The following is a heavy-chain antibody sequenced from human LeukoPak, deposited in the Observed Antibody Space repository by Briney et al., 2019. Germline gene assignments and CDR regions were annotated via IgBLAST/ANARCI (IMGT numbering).Heavy chain of an antibody. CDR2: MNPNSGNT. Sequence: GASVKVSCKASGYTFTTYGISWVRQAPGQGLEWMGWMNPNSGNTGYAQKFQGRVTITRNTSISTAYMELSSLRSEDTAVYYCARSPPGLGPSYFDYWGQGTLVTVSS. CDR1: GYTFTTYG. CDR3: ARSPPGLGPSYFDY. J-gene: IGHJ4*02. D-gene: IGHD3-10*01. V-gene: IGHV1-8*03.